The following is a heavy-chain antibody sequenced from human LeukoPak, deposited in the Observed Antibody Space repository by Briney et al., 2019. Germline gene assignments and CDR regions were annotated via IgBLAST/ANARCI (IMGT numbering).Heavy chain of an antibody. V-gene: IGHV3-30-3*01. Sequence: GGSLRLSCAASGFTFSAYAMHWVRQAPDKGVEWVAVISYDGSKKFYGGSVKGRFTISRDNSKNTLYLQMNSLRAEDTAVYYCAREAEDGGYNYGRGYYYYYTMDVWGQGTTVTVSS. J-gene: IGHJ6*02. D-gene: IGHD5-18*01. CDR1: GFTFSAYA. CDR2: ISYDGSKK. CDR3: AREAEDGGYNYGRGYYYYYTMDV.